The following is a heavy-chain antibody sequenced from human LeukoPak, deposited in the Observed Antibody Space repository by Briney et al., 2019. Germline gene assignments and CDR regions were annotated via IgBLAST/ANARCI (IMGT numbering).Heavy chain of an antibody. CDR3: ATLGRNNSFDM. J-gene: IGHJ3*02. D-gene: IGHD2-15*01. V-gene: IGHV5-51*01. Sequence: GDSLKISAKGSASSFTNSWIDWVRRMPGKGLEWMGTIHPGDSATRYSPSFQGQVTISADKSSKTAYLQWSTLKASDTAMYYCATLGRNNSFDMWGQGTMVTVSS. CDR2: IHPGDSAT. CDR1: ASSFTNSW.